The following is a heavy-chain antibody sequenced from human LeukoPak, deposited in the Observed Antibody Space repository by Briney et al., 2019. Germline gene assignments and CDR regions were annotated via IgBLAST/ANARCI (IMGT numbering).Heavy chain of an antibody. D-gene: IGHD4-17*01. J-gene: IGHJ4*02. Sequence: GGSLRLSCAASGFTFSSYWMSWVRQAPGKGLEWVANIKQDGSEKYYVDSVKGRFTISRDNAKNSLYLQMNSLRAEDTAVYYCARVSPNTLTTLQYFDYWGQGTLVTVSS. V-gene: IGHV3-7*01. CDR1: GFTFSSYW. CDR2: IKQDGSEK. CDR3: ARVSPNTLTTLQYFDY.